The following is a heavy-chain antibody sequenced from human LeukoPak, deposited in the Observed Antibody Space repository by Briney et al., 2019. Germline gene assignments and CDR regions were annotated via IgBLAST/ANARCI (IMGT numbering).Heavy chain of an antibody. CDR1: GYTFTSYD. CDR2: MNPNSGNT. J-gene: IGHJ3*02. CDR3: AAAGVPAAMDDAFDI. D-gene: IGHD2-2*01. Sequence: VASVKVSCKASGYTFTSYDINWVRQATGQGLEWMGWMNPNSGNTGYAQKFQGRVTITRNTSISTAYMELSSLRSEDTAVYYCAAAGVPAAMDDAFDIWGQGTMVTVSS. V-gene: IGHV1-8*03.